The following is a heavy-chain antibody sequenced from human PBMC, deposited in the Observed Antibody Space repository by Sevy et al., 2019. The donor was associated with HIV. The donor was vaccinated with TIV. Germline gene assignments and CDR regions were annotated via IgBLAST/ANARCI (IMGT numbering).Heavy chain of an antibody. CDR3: VKEFYSREGFFDY. Sequence: GGSLRLSCAASGFTFSSYVMVWVRQAPGKGLEWVSGISNSGDRTYDADSVKGRFTISRDNSKNTLYLQMNSLRAEDTGVYYCVKEFYSREGFFDYWGQGTLVTVSS. CDR1: GFTFSSYV. V-gene: IGHV3-23*01. D-gene: IGHD6-13*01. J-gene: IGHJ4*02. CDR2: ISNSGDRT.